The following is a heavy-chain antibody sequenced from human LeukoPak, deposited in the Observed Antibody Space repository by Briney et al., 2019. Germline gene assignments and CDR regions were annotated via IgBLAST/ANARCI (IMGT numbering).Heavy chain of an antibody. J-gene: IGHJ5*02. CDR3: ARDPRVGYCSSSSCQGGYNYFDP. CDR2: IKQDGSEK. CDR1: GFTFSTYW. Sequence: GGSLRLSCAASGFTFSTYWMNWVRQAPGKGLEWVANIKQDGSEKDYLDSVKGRFTISRDNAKNSLYLQMNSLRAEDTAAYYCARDPRVGYCSSSSCQGGYNYFDPWGQGTLVTVSS. V-gene: IGHV3-7*01. D-gene: IGHD2-2*01.